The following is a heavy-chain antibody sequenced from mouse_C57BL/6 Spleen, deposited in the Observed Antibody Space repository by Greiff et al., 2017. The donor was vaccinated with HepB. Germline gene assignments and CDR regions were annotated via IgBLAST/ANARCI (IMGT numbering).Heavy chain of an antibody. CDR1: GYTFTSYT. J-gene: IGHJ4*01. CDR3: ALYSDAMDY. D-gene: IGHD2-1*01. V-gene: IGHV1-4*01. Sequence: QVQLKQSGAELARPGASVKMSCKASGYTFTSYTMHWVKQRPGQGLEWIGYINPSSGYTKYNQKFKDKATLTADKSSSTAYMQLSSLTSEDSAVYYCALYSDAMDYWGQGTSVTVSS. CDR2: INPSSGYT.